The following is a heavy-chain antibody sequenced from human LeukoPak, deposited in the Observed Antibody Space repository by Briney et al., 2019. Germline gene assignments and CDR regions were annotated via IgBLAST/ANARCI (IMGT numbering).Heavy chain of an antibody. CDR3: ARAGAVTTFVLDSYYYYMDV. CDR2: INPNSGGT. D-gene: IGHD2/OR15-2a*01. J-gene: IGHJ6*03. Sequence: ASVKVSCKSSGYTFTGYYMHWVRQAPGQGLEWMGWINPNSGGTNYAQKFQGRVTMTRDTSISTAYMELSRLRSDDTAVYYCARAGAVTTFVLDSYYYYMDVWGKGTTVTVSS. V-gene: IGHV1-2*02. CDR1: GYTFTGYY.